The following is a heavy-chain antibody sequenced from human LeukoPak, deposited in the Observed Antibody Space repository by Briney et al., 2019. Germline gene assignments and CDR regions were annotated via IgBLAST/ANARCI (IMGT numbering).Heavy chain of an antibody. V-gene: IGHV4-59*01. Sequence: ASETLSLTCTVSGGSISSYYWSWTRQPPGKGLEWIGYIYYSGSTNYNPSLKSRVTISVDTSKNQFSLKLSSVTAADTAVYYCAREGYDSSGYYFFDYWGQGTLVTVSS. J-gene: IGHJ4*02. CDR1: GGSISSYY. D-gene: IGHD3-22*01. CDR3: AREGYDSSGYYFFDY. CDR2: IYYSGST.